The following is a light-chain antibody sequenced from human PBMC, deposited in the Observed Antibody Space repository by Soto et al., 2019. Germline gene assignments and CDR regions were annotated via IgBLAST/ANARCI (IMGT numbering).Light chain of an antibody. V-gene: IGKV3-20*01. CDR1: QSVSSSY. J-gene: IGKJ1*01. Sequence: EIVLTQSPGTLCLSPGERATLSCRASQSVSSSYLAWYQQKPGQAPRILIYGASNRATGIPDRFSGSGSGTDFTLTISRLEPEDFAVYYCQQYGSSPRTFGQGTKVELK. CDR2: GAS. CDR3: QQYGSSPRT.